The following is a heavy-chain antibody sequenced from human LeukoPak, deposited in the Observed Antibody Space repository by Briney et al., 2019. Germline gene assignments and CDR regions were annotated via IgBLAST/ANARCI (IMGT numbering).Heavy chain of an antibody. V-gene: IGHV1-18*01. CDR1: GYTFTSYG. Sequence: ASVKVSCKASGYTFTSYGISWVRQAPGQGLEWMGWISAYNGNTNYAQKLQGRVTMTTDTSTSTAYMELRSLRSDDTAVYYCARGAYCGGDCYSYFDYWGQGTLVTVSS. CDR2: ISAYNGNT. J-gene: IGHJ4*02. D-gene: IGHD2-21*02. CDR3: ARGAYCGGDCYSYFDY.